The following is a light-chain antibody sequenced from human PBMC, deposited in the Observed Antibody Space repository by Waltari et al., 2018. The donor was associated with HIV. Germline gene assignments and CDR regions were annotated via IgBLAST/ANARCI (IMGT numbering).Light chain of an antibody. CDR1: QSLVHENGNTY. J-gene: IGKJ2*01. CDR3: MQVRSYPRT. Sequence: DIVLTQTPLSAAFIVGQSASINCRSSQSLVHENGNTYLSWFYQKPGEPPRLLIYRVSLRLPGVPDRFSGGGAGTQFTLKITSVEADDVGMYYCMQVRSYPRTFGQGTKVEI. V-gene: IGKV2-24*01. CDR2: RVS.